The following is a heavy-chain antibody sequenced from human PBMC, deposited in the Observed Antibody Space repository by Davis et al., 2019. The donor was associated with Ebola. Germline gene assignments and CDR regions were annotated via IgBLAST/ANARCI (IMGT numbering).Heavy chain of an antibody. J-gene: IGHJ6*02. CDR1: GGSFSGYY. V-gene: IGHV4-34*01. Sequence: SETLSLTCAAYGGSFSGYYWSWIRQPPGKGLEWIGEINHSGSTNYNPSLKSRVTISVDTSKNQFSLKLSSVTAADTAVFYCARGPYGSGSYFDNYYYGMDVWGQGTTVTVSS. CDR2: INHSGST. D-gene: IGHD3-10*01. CDR3: ARGPYGSGSYFDNYYYGMDV.